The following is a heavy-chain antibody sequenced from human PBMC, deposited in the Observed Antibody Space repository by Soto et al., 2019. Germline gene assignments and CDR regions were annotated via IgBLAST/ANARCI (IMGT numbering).Heavy chain of an antibody. V-gene: IGHV4-39*01. J-gene: IGHJ6*02. CDR3: ARHGGLGRYCISTSCENYYGMDV. D-gene: IGHD2-2*01. Sequence: PSETLSLTCTVSGGYISSRSYYWGWIRQPPGKGLEWLGSIYDSGSTYYNPSLKSRVTVSVDTSKNQFSLKKSSVTAADTAVYYCARHGGLGRYCISTSCENYYGMDVWGQGTTVT. CDR2: IYDSGST. CDR1: GGYISSRSYY.